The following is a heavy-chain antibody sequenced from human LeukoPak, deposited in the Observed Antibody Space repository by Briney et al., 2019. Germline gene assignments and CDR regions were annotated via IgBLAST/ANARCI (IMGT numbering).Heavy chain of an antibody. CDR2: ISDSRTT. V-gene: IGHV3-69-1*01. CDR1: GFSFSGYY. D-gene: IGHD3-9*01. J-gene: IGHJ4*02. Sequence: SGGSLRLSCAASGFSFSGYYMGWIRQAPGKGLEWISYISDSRTTYYADSVKGRFTISRDNSKNPLYLQMNSLRIEDTAVYYCAKGGKYDILTGFPRSRLLGDYWGQGTLVTVSS. CDR3: AKGGKYDILTGFPRSRLLGDY.